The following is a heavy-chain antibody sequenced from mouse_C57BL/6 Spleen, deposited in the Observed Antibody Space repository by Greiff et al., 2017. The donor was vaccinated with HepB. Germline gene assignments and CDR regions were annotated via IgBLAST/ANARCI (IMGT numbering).Heavy chain of an antibody. V-gene: IGHV5-6*01. CDR2: ISSGGSYT. D-gene: IGHD2-4*01. CDR3: ARVYYDYDGYFDV. J-gene: IGHJ1*03. Sequence: EVKLMESGGDLVKPGGSLKLSCAASGFTFSSYGMSWVRQTPDKRLEWVATISSGGSYTYYPDSVKGRFTISRDNAKNTLYLQMSSLKSEDTAMYYCARVYYDYDGYFDVWGTGTTVTVSS. CDR1: GFTFSSYG.